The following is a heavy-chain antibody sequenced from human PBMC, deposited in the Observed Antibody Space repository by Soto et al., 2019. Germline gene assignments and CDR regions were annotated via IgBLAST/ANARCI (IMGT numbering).Heavy chain of an antibody. J-gene: IGHJ6*02. CDR1: GYSFTSYW. Sequence: GESLKISCNGSGYSFTSYWISWVRQMPWKGLEWMGRIDPSDSYTNYSPSFQGHVTISADKSISTAYLQWSSLKASDTAMYYCARGIVVVTAIPDYYYGMDVWGQGTTVTVSS. CDR3: ARGIVVVTAIPDYYYGMDV. V-gene: IGHV5-10-1*01. CDR2: IDPSDSYT. D-gene: IGHD2-21*02.